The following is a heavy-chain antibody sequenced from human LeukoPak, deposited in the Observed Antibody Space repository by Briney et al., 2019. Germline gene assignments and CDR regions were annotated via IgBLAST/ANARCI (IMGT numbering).Heavy chain of an antibody. CDR3: ARANIVVVPAAMWLAVAGTPYFDY. J-gene: IGHJ4*02. V-gene: IGHV4-34*01. D-gene: IGHD2-2*01. CDR2: INHSGST. Sequence: SETLSLTCAVYGESFSGYYWSWIRQPPGKGLEWIGEINHSGSTNYNPSLKSRVTISVDTSKNQFSLKLSSVTAADTAVYYCARANIVVVPAAMWLAVAGTPYFDYWGQGTLVTVSS. CDR1: GESFSGYY.